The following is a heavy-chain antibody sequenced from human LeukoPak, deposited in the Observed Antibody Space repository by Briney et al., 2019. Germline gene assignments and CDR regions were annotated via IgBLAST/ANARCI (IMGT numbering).Heavy chain of an antibody. CDR3: ARDPSRGSPETNWFDP. CDR1: GYTLTSYY. V-gene: IGHV1-46*01. CDR2: INPSGGST. J-gene: IGHJ5*02. D-gene: IGHD3-10*01. Sequence: GASVKVSCKASGYTLTSYYMHWMRQAPGQGLEWMGMINPSGGSTSYAQKFQGRVTMTRDMSTSTVYMELSSLRSEDTAVYYCARDPSRGSPETNWFDPWGQGTLVTVSS.